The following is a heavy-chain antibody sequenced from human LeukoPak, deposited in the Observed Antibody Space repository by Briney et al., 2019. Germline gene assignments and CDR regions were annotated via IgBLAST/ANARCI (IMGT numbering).Heavy chain of an antibody. J-gene: IGHJ6*03. CDR3: ASVRRGFGESSKCYSYYSMHA. V-gene: IGHV4-38-2*02. D-gene: IGHD3-10*01. Sequence: PSETLSLTCTVSGYSISSSYYCGCSSQPPGKGLEWIGSIYHSGSTSYNPSLKSRATTSLATSKDQFSLKLSSVTAADTTVYYCASVRRGFGESSKCYSYYSMHASGNRTTVTISS. CDR2: IYHSGST. CDR1: GYSISSSYY.